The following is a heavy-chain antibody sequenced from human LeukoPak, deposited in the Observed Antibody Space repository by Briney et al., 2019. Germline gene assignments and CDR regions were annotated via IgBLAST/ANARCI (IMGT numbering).Heavy chain of an antibody. CDR3: ARRSRKERWFGESIKNSYYYMDV. D-gene: IGHD3-10*01. CDR2: INHSGST. Sequence: SGTLSLTCAVSGDSISSTNWWTWVRQPPGKGLEWIGEINHSGSTNYNPSLKSRVTISVDTSKNQFSLKVSSVTAADTAVYYCARRSRKERWFGESIKNSYYYMDVWGKGTTVTISS. V-gene: IGHV4-4*02. CDR1: GDSISSTNW. J-gene: IGHJ6*03.